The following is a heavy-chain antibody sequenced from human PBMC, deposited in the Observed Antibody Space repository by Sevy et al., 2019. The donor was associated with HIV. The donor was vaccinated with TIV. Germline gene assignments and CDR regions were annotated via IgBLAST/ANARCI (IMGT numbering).Heavy chain of an antibody. D-gene: IGHD3-10*01. J-gene: IGHJ6*02. Sequence: GGSLRLSCAASGFTFSSYSMNWVRQAPGKGLEWVSYISSSSTIYYADSVKGRFTISRDNAKNSLYLQMNSLRAEDTAVYYCAYPGGAPAAYYYGMDVWGQGTTVTVSS. V-gene: IGHV3-48*01. CDR1: GFTFSSYS. CDR3: AYPGGAPAAYYYGMDV. CDR2: ISSSSTI.